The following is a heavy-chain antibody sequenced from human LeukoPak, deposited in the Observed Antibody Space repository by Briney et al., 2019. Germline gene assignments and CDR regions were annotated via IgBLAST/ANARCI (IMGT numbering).Heavy chain of an antibody. Sequence: SETLSLTCTVSGGSISSSSYYWGWIRQPPGKGLEWIGSIYYSGSTYYNPSLKSRVTISVDTSKNQFSLKLSSVTAADTAVYYCARARYSGYDREYYFDYWGQGTLVTVSS. J-gene: IGHJ4*02. CDR3: ARARYSGYDREYYFDY. CDR1: GGSISSSSYY. D-gene: IGHD5-12*01. V-gene: IGHV4-39*01. CDR2: IYYSGST.